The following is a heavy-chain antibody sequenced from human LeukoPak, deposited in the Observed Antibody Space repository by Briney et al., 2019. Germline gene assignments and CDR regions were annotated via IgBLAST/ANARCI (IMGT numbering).Heavy chain of an antibody. J-gene: IGHJ4*02. CDR2: INPNSGGT. CDR1: GYTFTGYY. D-gene: IGHD2-2*01. V-gene: IGHV1-2*02. Sequence: ASAKVSGKASGYTFTGYYMHWVRQAPGQGLEWMGWINPNSGGTNYAQKFQGRVTMTRDTSISTAYMELSRLRSDDTAVYYCAREGYCSSTSCYPDYWGQGTLVTVSS. CDR3: AREGYCSSTSCYPDY.